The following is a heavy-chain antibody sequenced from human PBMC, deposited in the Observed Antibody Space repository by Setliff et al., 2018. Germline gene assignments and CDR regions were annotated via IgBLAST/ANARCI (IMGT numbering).Heavy chain of an antibody. CDR2: IHDSGNPT. Sequence: GSLRLSCAASGFTFSNYYMTWIRQAPGKGLEWISYIHDSGNPTYYADSVKGRFTVSRDNSKNTLSLQMNSLRAEDTAVYYCAKSGIIAAAGYYFDYWGQGTLVTVSS. CDR1: GFTFSNYY. V-gene: IGHV3-11*01. D-gene: IGHD6-13*01. CDR3: AKSGIIAAAGYYFDY. J-gene: IGHJ4*02.